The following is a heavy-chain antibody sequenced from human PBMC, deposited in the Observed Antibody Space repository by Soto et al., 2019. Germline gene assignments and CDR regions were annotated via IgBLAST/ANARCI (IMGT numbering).Heavy chain of an antibody. J-gene: IGHJ5*02. V-gene: IGHV4-39*01. CDR1: GDSISSSSYY. Sequence: KTSETLSLTCTVSGDSISSSSYYWGWIRQPPGKGLEWIGSIYYSGSTYYNPSLKSRVTISVDTSNNQFSLNLNSVTASDTAVYYCAGRNSLASVSLNFRELSNYKWIDPWGPGTLVTVSS. CDR3: AGRNSLASVSLNFRELSNYKWIDP. CDR2: IYYSGST. D-gene: IGHD3-16*02.